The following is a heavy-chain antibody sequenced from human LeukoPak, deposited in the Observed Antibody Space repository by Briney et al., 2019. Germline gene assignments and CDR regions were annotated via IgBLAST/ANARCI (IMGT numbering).Heavy chain of an antibody. D-gene: IGHD3-10*01. Sequence: PSQTLSLTCTVSSGSSCSSGYYCSWIRQHPGKGLGWVGCIYYSGSTYYNPSLKSRVTISVDTSKNQFSLSLSSVTAADTAVYYCARNADMYYYVDNWGQGTLVTVSS. CDR2: IYYSGST. V-gene: IGHV4-31*03. CDR3: ARNADMYYYVDN. J-gene: IGHJ4*02. CDR1: SGSSCSSGYY.